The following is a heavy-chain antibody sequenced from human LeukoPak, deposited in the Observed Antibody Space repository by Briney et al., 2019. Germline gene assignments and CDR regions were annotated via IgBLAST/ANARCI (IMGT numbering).Heavy chain of an antibody. CDR2: INAGNGNT. Sequence: ASVKVSCKTSGYTFTSYLLHWVRLAPGQSLEWVGWINAGNGNTKYSQRFQGGVTLSRDTSATTAYMELSDLTSEDTAVYYCARTYYSASGSYPHWGQGTLVTVSS. J-gene: IGHJ4*02. V-gene: IGHV1-3*01. D-gene: IGHD3-10*01. CDR1: GYTFTSYL. CDR3: ARTYYSASGSYPH.